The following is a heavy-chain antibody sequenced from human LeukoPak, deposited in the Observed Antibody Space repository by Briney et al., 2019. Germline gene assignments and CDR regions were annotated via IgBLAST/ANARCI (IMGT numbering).Heavy chain of an antibody. CDR1: GYSISSGYY. CDR3: ARRTMVRGALDY. CDR2: IYHSGST. Sequence: SETLSLTCAVTGYSISSGYYWGWIRQPPGKGLERIGSIYHSGSTYYNPSLKSRVTISVDTSKNQFTLKLSSVTAADTAVYYCARRTMVRGALDYWGQGTLVTVSS. V-gene: IGHV4-38-2*01. D-gene: IGHD3-10*01. J-gene: IGHJ4*02.